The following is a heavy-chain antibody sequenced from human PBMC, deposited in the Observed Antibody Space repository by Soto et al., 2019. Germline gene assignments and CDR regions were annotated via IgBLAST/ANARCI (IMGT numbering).Heavy chain of an antibody. Sequence: GGSLRLSCVASGFSFSNYNMNWVRQAPGKGLEWVSYITDSSDTVHYADSVRGRFTISRDNSKNTLYLQMSSLRAEDSAVYYCARGSKDSYPGSRIFDFWGRGTLVTVSS. D-gene: IGHD3-10*01. CDR3: ARGSKDSYPGSRIFDF. V-gene: IGHV3-48*01. CDR2: ITDSSDTV. CDR1: GFSFSNYN. J-gene: IGHJ4*02.